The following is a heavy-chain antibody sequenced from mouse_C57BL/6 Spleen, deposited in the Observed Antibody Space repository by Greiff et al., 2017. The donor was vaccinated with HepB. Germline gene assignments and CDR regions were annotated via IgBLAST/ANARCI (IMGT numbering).Heavy chain of an antibody. D-gene: IGHD1-1*01. CDR3: TRYGPVEYYFDY. CDR1: GYTFTDYE. CDR2: IDPETGGT. V-gene: IGHV1-15*01. J-gene: IGHJ2*01. Sequence: VQLQQYGAELVRPGASVTLSCKASGYTFTDYEMHWVKQTPVHGLEWIGAIDPETGGTAYNQKFKGKAILTADKSSSTAYMELRSLTSEDSAVYYCTRYGPVEYYFDYWGQGTTLTVSS.